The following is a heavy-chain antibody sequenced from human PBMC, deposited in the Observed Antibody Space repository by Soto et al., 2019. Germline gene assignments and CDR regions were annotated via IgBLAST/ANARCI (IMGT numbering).Heavy chain of an antibody. V-gene: IGHV3-23*01. Sequence: GGSLRLSCAASGFTFSNYAMTWVRQTPGKGLEWVSGISGSGVSTYYADSVKGRFTISRDNSKNTVYLQMNSLRAEDTAVYYCAKDLRSTVQVYWGPGTLVTVSS. J-gene: IGHJ4*02. CDR2: ISGSGVST. CDR1: GFTFSNYA. D-gene: IGHD1-1*01. CDR3: AKDLRSTVQVY.